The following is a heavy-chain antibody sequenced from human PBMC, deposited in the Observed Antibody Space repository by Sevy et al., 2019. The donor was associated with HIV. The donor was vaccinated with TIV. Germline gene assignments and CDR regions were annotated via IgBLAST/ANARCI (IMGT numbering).Heavy chain of an antibody. CDR3: ATTKDYYENSGDPFDY. V-gene: IGHV1-24*01. CDR1: GYTLTRLA. Sequence: ASVKVSCKVSGYTLTRLAMHWVRQAPGKGLEWMGSFDPEDNERIYAQKWQGRFSMTEETSTDTAYMGLSNLRSEDTAVYYCATTKDYYENSGDPFDYWGQGTLVTVSS. CDR2: FDPEDNER. J-gene: IGHJ4*02. D-gene: IGHD3-22*01.